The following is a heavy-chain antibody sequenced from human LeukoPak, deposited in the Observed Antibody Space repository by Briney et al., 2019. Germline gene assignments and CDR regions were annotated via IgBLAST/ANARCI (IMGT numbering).Heavy chain of an antibody. CDR2: ISGSDGST. CDR1: GFTFSSSA. Sequence: PGGSLRLSCAASGFTFSSSAMSWVRQPPGKGLEWVSVISGSDGSTYFADSVKGRFTISRDNAKDSLYLQMNSLRVEDTAVYYCLRGDRRNYWGQGTLVTVSS. J-gene: IGHJ4*02. CDR3: LRGDRRNY. V-gene: IGHV3-23*01.